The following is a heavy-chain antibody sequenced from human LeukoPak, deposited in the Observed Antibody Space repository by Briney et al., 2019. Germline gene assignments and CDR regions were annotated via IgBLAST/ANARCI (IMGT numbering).Heavy chain of an antibody. CDR2: IYSSGST. V-gene: IGHV4-31*03. CDR3: ARSDYYGSGSYPY. CDR1: GGSITSGVYY. D-gene: IGHD3-10*01. Sequence: SQTLSLTCTVSGGSITSGVYYWSWIRQYPGKGLEWIGYIYSSGSTDYNPSLKSRVTISVDTSKNQFSLELSSVTAADTAVYYCARSDYYGSGSYPYWGQGTLVTVSS. J-gene: IGHJ4*02.